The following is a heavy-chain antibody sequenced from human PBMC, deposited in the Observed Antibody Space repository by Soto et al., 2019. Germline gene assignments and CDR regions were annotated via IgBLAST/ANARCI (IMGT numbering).Heavy chain of an antibody. J-gene: IGHJ6*03. CDR2: ISAYNGNT. Sequence: GASVKVSCKASGYTFTSYGISWVRQAPGQGLEWMGWISAYNGNTNYAQKLQGRVTMTTDTSTSTAYMELRSLRSDDTAVYYCARARMITFGEVHYYYYYYMDVWGKGTTVTVSS. V-gene: IGHV1-18*01. CDR1: GYTFTSYG. D-gene: IGHD3-16*01. CDR3: ARARMITFGEVHYYYYYYMDV.